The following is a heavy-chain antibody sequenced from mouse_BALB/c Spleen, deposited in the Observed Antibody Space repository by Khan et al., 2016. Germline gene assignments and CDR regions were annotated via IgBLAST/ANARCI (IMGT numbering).Heavy chain of an antibody. CDR2: ISSGGSYT. D-gene: IGHD1-1*01. V-gene: IGHV5-6*01. CDR3: ARQLDGSSSDYAMDY. Sequence: EVELVESGGDLVKPGGSLNLSCAASGFTFSNYAMSWVRQTPDKRLEWVATISSGGSYTYYPDSVKGRFTISRDNAKNTLYLQMSSLKSEDTAIXYCARQLDGSSSDYAMDYWGQGPSFPVSS. CDR1: GFTFSNYA. J-gene: IGHJ4*01.